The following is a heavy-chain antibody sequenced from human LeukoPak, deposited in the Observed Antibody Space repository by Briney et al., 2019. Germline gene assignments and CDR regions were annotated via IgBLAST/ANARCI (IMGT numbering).Heavy chain of an antibody. V-gene: IGHV1-46*01. CDR1: GYTFTSYY. CDR2: INPSGGST. Sequence: EASVTVSCKASGYTFTSYYMRWVRQAPGQGLEWMGIINPSGGSTSYAQKFQGRVTMTRDTSTSTVYMELSSLRSEDTAVYYCAKLPNYDFWSGYPRGNWFDHWGQGTLVTVSS. D-gene: IGHD3-3*01. CDR3: AKLPNYDFWSGYPRGNWFDH. J-gene: IGHJ5*02.